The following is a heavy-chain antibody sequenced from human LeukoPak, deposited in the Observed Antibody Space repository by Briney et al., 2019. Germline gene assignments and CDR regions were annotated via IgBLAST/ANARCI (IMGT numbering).Heavy chain of an antibody. D-gene: IGHD2-2*01. CDR2: ISWNSGSR. J-gene: IGHJ5*02. Sequence: GRSLRLSCAPSGFTFGDYSMLWVRQAPGDPMEWASGISWNSGSRGYADSVKGRFTISRENAKNSLYLQMNSLSAEDTAVYYCARVVVPAAMSLYNWFDRWGQGALVTVSS. CDR3: ARVVVPAAMSLYNWFDR. V-gene: IGHV3-9*01. CDR1: GFTFGDYS.